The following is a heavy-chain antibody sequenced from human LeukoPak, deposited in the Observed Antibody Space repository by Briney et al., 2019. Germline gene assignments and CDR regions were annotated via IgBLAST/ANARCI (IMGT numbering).Heavy chain of an antibody. CDR2: INPNSGGT. Sequence: ASVKVSCKASGYTFTGYYMHWVRQAPGLGLEWMGWINPNSGGTNYAQKFQGRVTMTRDTSISTAYMELSRLRSDDTAVYYCARDRFGVVLPLYYYYYMDVWGKGTTVTVSS. D-gene: IGHD3-3*01. J-gene: IGHJ6*03. V-gene: IGHV1-2*02. CDR3: ARDRFGVVLPLYYYYYMDV. CDR1: GYTFTGYY.